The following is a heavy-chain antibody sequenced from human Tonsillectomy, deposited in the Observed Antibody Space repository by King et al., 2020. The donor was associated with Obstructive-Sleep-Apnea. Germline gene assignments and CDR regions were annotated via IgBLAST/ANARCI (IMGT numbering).Heavy chain of an antibody. CDR1: GFSFSGSA. CDR2: IRSNPNSYAT. D-gene: IGHD6-13*01. Sequence: VQLVESGGGLVQPGGSLKLSCAASGFSFSGSAIHLVRQASGKGLEWVGRIRSNPNSYATVYAASVKGRFTISRDESKNTAYLQMNSLKTEDTAVYYCTRRSEAAASGIDVWGQVTTGTASS. V-gene: IGHV3-73*01. CDR3: TRRSEAAASGIDV. J-gene: IGHJ6*02.